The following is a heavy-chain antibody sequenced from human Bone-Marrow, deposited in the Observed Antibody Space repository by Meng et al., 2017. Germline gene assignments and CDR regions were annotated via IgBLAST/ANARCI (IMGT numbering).Heavy chain of an antibody. D-gene: IGHD6-13*01. Sequence: GESLKISCAASGFTFSSYAMHWVRQAPGKGLEYVSAISSNGGSTYYADSVKGRFTISRDNSKNTLYLQMGSLRAEDMAVYYCARDSGYSSSWYFGYWGQGTLVTVSS. CDR1: GFTFSSYA. CDR2: ISSNGGST. V-gene: IGHV3-64*02. CDR3: ARDSGYSSSWYFGY. J-gene: IGHJ4*02.